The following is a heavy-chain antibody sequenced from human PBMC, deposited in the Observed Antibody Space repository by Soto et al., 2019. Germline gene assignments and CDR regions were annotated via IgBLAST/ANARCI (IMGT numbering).Heavy chain of an antibody. CDR2: INHSGST. CDR1: GGSFSGYY. D-gene: IGHD3-16*01. V-gene: IGHV4-34*01. Sequence: QVQLQQWGAGLLKPSETLSLTCAVYGGSFSGYYWTWIRRPPGTGLEWIGEINHSGSTNYNPSLKIGVTLSVDTSTIQFALQLTSATAADTGVYYCARDKITGLFDYWGQGTLVTVSS. J-gene: IGHJ4*02. CDR3: ARDKITGLFDY.